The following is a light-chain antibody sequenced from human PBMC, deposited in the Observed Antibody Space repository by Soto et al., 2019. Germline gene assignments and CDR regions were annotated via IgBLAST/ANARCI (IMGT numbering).Light chain of an antibody. CDR2: EVT. V-gene: IGLV2-8*01. Sequence: QSALTQPPSASGSPGQSVAISCTGTSSDVGGNNYVSWYQQHPGKAPKLLVYEVTKRPAGVPDRFSGPKSGNTASLTVSGLQAEDEADYYCSSYAGSNSVIFGGGTQLTVL. CDR3: SSYAGSNSVI. CDR1: SSDVGGNNY. J-gene: IGLJ2*01.